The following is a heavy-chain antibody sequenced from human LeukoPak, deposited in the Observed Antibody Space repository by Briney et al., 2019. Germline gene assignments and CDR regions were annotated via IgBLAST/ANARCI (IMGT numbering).Heavy chain of an antibody. CDR2: INHSGST. D-gene: IGHD3-10*01. CDR1: GGSFSGYY. V-gene: IGHV4-34*01. CDR3: ATNYYGSGSPTRLPYV. Sequence: SETLSLTCAVYGGSFSGYYWSWIRQPPGKGLGWIGEINHSGSTNYNPSLKSRVTISVDTSKNQFSLKLSSVTAADTAVYYCATNYYGSGSPTRLPYVWGQGTTVTVSS. J-gene: IGHJ6*02.